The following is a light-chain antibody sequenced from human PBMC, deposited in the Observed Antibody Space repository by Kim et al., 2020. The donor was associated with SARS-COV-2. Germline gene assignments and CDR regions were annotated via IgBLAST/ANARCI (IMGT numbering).Light chain of an antibody. CDR2: EAS. Sequence: DIQMTQSPSTLSVSVGDRVTITCRASQSIGTWLAWYQQKPGKAPRLLIYEASNLDSEVPSRFSGSGSGTEFTLTISSLQTDDFATYYCQQYNRSPGLTFGGGTKVDIK. J-gene: IGKJ4*01. CDR1: QSIGTW. CDR3: QQYNRSPGLT. V-gene: IGKV1-5*03.